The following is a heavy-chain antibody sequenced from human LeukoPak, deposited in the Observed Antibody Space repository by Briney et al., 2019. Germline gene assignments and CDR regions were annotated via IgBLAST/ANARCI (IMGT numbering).Heavy chain of an antibody. D-gene: IGHD2-2*01. CDR1: GFTVSSNY. CDR3: ARDPRTDGRYFDY. V-gene: IGHV3-66*01. J-gene: IGHJ4*02. CDR2: IYSGGST. Sequence: PGGSLRLSCAASGFTVSSNYMSGVRQAPGKGLEWVSVIYSGGSTYYADSVKGRFTISRDNSKNTLYLQMNSLRAEDTAVYYCARDPRTDGRYFDYWGQGTLVTVSS.